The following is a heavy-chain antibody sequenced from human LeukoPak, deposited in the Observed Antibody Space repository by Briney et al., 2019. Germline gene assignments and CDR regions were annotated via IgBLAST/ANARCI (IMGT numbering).Heavy chain of an antibody. J-gene: IGHJ6*02. CDR2: IYSGGST. CDR3: ARDSRGPDYYGSGSYYGMDV. CDR1: GYTVSSNY. V-gene: IGHV3-53*04. Sequence: PGGSLRLSCAASGYTVSSNYMSWVRQAPGKGLEWVSVIYSGGSTYYADSVKGRFTISRHNSKNTLYLQMNSLRAEDTAVYYCARDSRGPDYYGSGSYYGMDVWGQGTTVTVSS. D-gene: IGHD3-10*01.